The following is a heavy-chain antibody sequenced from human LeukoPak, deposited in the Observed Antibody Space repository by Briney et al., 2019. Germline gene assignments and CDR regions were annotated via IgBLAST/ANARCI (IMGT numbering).Heavy chain of an antibody. V-gene: IGHV4-34*01. CDR2: INHSGST. Sequence: PSETLSLTCAVYGGSFSGYYWSWIRQPPGKGLEWIGEINHSGSTNYNPSLKSRVTISVDTSKNQFSLKLSSVTAADTAAYYCARVLRPRYKIDPWGQGTPVTVSS. D-gene: IGHD1-14*01. CDR3: ARVLRPRYKIDP. CDR1: GGSFSGYY. J-gene: IGHJ5*02.